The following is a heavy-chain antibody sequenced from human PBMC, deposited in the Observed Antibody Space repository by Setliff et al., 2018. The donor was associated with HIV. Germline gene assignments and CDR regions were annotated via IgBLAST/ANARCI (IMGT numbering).Heavy chain of an antibody. V-gene: IGHV1-69*05. CDR2: RSPIFSTT. J-gene: IGHJ3*02. CDR3: AITSRGYSLQRGGAFDI. Sequence: ASVKVSCKGSGDTFATHVVSWVRQAPGQGLEWMGGRSPIFSTTNYAQKFQGRVTITTDESTSRAYMELSSLRSEDTAVYYCAITSRGYSLQRGGAFDIWGQGTLVTVSS. CDR1: GDTFATHV. D-gene: IGHD3-22*01.